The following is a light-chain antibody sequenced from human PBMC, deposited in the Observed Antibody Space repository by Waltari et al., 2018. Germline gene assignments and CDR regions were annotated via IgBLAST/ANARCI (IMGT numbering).Light chain of an antibody. V-gene: IGLV2-14*01. CDR1: THDVGRYNY. J-gene: IGLJ1*01. CDR2: EGS. Sequence: QSALTQPASVSGSPGQSITISCTGTTHDVGRYNYVSWYQHLPGHAPKLILFEGSHRPSGVSTRFAGSKSGSTASLTISGLRADDAGDYYCHSFTDSNTFNFVFGPGTTVIVL. CDR3: HSFTDSNTFNFV.